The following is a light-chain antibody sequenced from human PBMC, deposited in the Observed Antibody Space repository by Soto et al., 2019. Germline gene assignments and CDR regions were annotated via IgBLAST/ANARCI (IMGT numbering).Light chain of an antibody. V-gene: IGLV1-40*01. CDR3: QSFDSSLSGLL. J-gene: IGLJ2*01. CDR1: SSNIGAGYD. CDR2: DNS. Sequence: QPVLTQPPSVSGAPGQRVTISCTGSSSNIGAGYDVHWYQHLAGRAPKLLIYDNSNRPSGVPDRFSGSKSGTSASLAITGLQAEDEADYYCQSFDSSLSGLLFGGGTKLTVL.